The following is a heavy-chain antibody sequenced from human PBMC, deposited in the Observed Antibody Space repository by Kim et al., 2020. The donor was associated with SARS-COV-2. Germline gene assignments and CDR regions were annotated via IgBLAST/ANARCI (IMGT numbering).Heavy chain of an antibody. Sequence: SETLSLTCTVSGGSISSYYWSWIRQPPGKGLEWIGYIYYSGSTNYNPSLKSRVTISVDTSKNQFSLKLSSVTAADTAVYYCARDGYYYGMDVWGQGTTVTVSS. J-gene: IGHJ6*02. CDR1: GGSISSYY. CDR2: IYYSGST. V-gene: IGHV4-59*01. CDR3: ARDGYYYGMDV.